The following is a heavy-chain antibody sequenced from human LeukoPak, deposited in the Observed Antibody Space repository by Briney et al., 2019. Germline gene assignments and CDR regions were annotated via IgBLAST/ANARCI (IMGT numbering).Heavy chain of an antibody. V-gene: IGHV1-18*01. CDR3: ARDIGVSQFDY. J-gene: IGHJ4*02. Sequence: ASVEVSCKASGYTFSNHGISWVRQAPGQGLEWMGWISGYNGQTEYAQKFQGRVTLTTDTSTCTAYMEVRSLTSDDTAVYYCARDIGVSQFDYWGQGTLVTVSS. CDR1: GYTFSNHG. CDR2: ISGYNGQT. D-gene: IGHD3-10*01.